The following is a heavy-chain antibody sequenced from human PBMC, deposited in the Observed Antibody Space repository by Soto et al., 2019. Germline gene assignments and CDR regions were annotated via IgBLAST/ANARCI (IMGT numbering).Heavy chain of an antibody. V-gene: IGHV3-73*01. D-gene: IGHD3-3*01. Sequence: GGSLRLSCAASGFTFSGSAMHWVRQASGKGLEWVGRIRSKTNSYATAYAASVRGRFTLSRDDSKSTTYLQMNSLKTEDTAVYYCTRNYDFWSGTPRFDPWGQGTLVTVSS. CDR1: GFTFSGSA. J-gene: IGHJ5*02. CDR3: TRNYDFWSGTPRFDP. CDR2: IRSKTNSYAT.